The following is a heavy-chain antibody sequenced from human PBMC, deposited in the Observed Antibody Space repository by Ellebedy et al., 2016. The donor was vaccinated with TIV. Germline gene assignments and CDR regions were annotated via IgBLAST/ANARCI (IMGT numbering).Heavy chain of an antibody. V-gene: IGHV1-18*04. CDR3: ARVGLWFGESSIDYYYGMDV. J-gene: IGHJ6*02. D-gene: IGHD3-10*01. CDR1: GYTFTSYG. Sequence: ASVKVSCXASGYTFTSYGISWVRQAPGQGLEWMGWISAYNGNTNYAQKLQGRVTMTTDTSTSTAYMELRSLRSDDTAVYYCARVGLWFGESSIDYYYGMDVWGQGTTVTVSS. CDR2: ISAYNGNT.